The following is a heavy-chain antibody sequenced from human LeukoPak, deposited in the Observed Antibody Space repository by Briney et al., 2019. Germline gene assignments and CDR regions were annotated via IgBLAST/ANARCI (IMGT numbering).Heavy chain of an antibody. CDR3: ARDKKSITMVRGVIITMFGGGDWFDP. CDR2: ISDSGDST. CDR1: GFTFSNYA. J-gene: IGHJ5*02. D-gene: IGHD3-10*01. Sequence: GGSLRLSCAASGFTFSNYAMSWVRQTPGKGLEWVSAISDSGDSTYYADSVKGRFTISRDNSKNTLHLQMNSLRAEDTAVYYCARDKKSITMVRGVIITMFGGGDWFDPWGQGTLVNVSS. V-gene: IGHV3-23*01.